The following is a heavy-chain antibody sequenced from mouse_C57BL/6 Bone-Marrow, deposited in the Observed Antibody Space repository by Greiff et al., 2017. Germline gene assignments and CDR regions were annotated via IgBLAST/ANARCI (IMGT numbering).Heavy chain of an antibody. D-gene: IGHD2-5*01. CDR3: ARDYSNFYYAMDY. J-gene: IGHJ4*01. Sequence: EVQLQQSGPGLVKPSQSLSLTCSVTGYSITSGYYWNWIRQFPGNKLEWMGYISYDGSNNYNPSLKNRISITRDTSKNQFFLKFNSVTTEDTATYYCARDYSNFYYAMDYWGQGTSVTVSS. CDR2: ISYDGSN. CDR1: GYSITSGYY. V-gene: IGHV3-6*01.